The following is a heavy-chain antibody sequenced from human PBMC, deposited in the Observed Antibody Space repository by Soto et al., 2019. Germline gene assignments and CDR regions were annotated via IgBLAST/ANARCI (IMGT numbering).Heavy chain of an antibody. CDR2: IYTSGST. V-gene: IGHV4-4*07. Sequence: PSETLSLTCTVSGGSLNSYYWSWIRQPAGKGLEWIGRIYTSGSTNYNPSLKSRVTMSVDTSKNRFSLKLSSVTAADTAVYYCARGIYSKVGATIWFDPWGQGTLVT. CDR1: GGSLNSYY. CDR3: ARGIYSKVGATIWFDP. D-gene: IGHD1-26*01. J-gene: IGHJ5*02.